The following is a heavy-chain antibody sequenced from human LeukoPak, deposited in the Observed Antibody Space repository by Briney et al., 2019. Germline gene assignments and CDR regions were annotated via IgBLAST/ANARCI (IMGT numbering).Heavy chain of an antibody. Sequence: PGGSLRLSCAASGFAFSSYAMHWVRQAPGKGLEWVAVISYDGSNKYYADSAKGRFTISRDNSKNTLYLQMNSLRAEDTAVYYCARGSGWLRDWGQGTLVTVSS. CDR1: GFAFSSYA. V-gene: IGHV3-30-3*01. CDR3: ARGSGWLRD. D-gene: IGHD5-12*01. J-gene: IGHJ4*02. CDR2: ISYDGSNK.